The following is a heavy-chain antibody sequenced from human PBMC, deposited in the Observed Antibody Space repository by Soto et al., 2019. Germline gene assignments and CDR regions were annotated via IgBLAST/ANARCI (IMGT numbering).Heavy chain of an antibody. J-gene: IGHJ4*02. CDR1: GVTFSRQD. V-gene: IGHV1-69*01. CDR3: APNEVRNVYSFDY. CDR2: IIPIFGTP. Sequence: QVQLVQSGAEVKKPGSSVKVSCKASGVTFSRQDMRWVRQAPGQGLEWMGGIIPIFGTPQYAEKFPDRVTITADQSRSTAYLELSLLTPEDTAVYYCAPNEVRNVYSFDYWGQGTLVTVSA. D-gene: IGHD4-4*01.